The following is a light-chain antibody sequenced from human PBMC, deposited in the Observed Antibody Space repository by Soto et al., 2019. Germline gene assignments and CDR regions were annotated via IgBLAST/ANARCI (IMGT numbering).Light chain of an antibody. CDR1: QSVTSSY. CDR3: HQYGSSPLT. V-gene: IGKV3-20*01. J-gene: IGKJ3*01. Sequence: EIVLTQSLGTLSLSPGEKTILTCRASQSVTSSYLAWYQQRPGQAPRLLIYGASTRATGIPDRFSGSGSGTDFTLAISRLAPEDFAMYYCHQYGSSPLTFGPGTKVDI. CDR2: GAS.